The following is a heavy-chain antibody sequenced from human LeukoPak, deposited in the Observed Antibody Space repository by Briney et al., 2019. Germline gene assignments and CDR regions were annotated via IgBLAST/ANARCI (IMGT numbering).Heavy chain of an antibody. D-gene: IGHD2-2*01. Sequence: SQSLSLTCTVSGGSISSYSWGWIRPPPGKGLGWIGYIYYSGRTNHNPSLKSRVTISVDTPKTQYSLKLSSVTAADTAVYYCARVRDIVVVPAAPPEYYFDDWGQGTLVTVSP. V-gene: IGHV4-59*01. CDR1: GGSISSYS. CDR2: IYYSGRT. CDR3: ARVRDIVVVPAAPPEYYFDD. J-gene: IGHJ4*02.